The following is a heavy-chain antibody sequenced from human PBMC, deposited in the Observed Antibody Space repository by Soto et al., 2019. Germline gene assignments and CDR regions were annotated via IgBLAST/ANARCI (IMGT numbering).Heavy chain of an antibody. Sequence: QVQLVQSGAEVKKPGSSVKVSCKASGGTFSSYAISWVRQAPGQGLEWMGGIIPIFGTANYAQKFQGRVTITADESTSTAYMERSSLRSEDTAVYYCARGIYYYDSSGYYYYFDYWGQGTLVTVSS. D-gene: IGHD3-22*01. J-gene: IGHJ4*02. CDR1: GGTFSSYA. CDR3: ARGIYYYDSSGYYYYFDY. V-gene: IGHV1-69*01. CDR2: IIPIFGTA.